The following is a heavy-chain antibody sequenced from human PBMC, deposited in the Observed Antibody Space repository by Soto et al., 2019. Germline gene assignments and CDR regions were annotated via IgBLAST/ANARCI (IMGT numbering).Heavy chain of an antibody. CDR3: ARLDYVWGSYRYTEGYYFDY. J-gene: IGHJ4*02. Sequence: SETLSLTCTVSGGSISSSSYYWGWIRQPPGKGLEWIGSIYYSGSTYYNPSLKSRVTISVDTSKNQFSLQLSSVTAADTAVYYCARLDYVWGSYRYTEGYYFDYWGQGTLVTVSS. CDR1: GGSISSSSYY. D-gene: IGHD3-16*02. CDR2: IYYSGST. V-gene: IGHV4-39*01.